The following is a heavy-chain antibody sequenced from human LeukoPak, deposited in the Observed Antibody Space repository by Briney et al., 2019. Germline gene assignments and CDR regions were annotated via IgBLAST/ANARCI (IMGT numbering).Heavy chain of an antibody. CDR3: ARDSASPGIPFDY. CDR1: GGSISSSNW. V-gene: IGHV4-4*02. J-gene: IGHJ4*02. CDR2: IYHSGST. Sequence: PSGTLSLTCAVSGGSISSSNWWSWVRQPPGKGLEWIGEIYHSGSTNYNPSLKSRVTISVDKSKNQFSLKLSSVTAADTAVYYCARDSASPGIPFDYWGQGTLVTVSS. D-gene: IGHD2-15*01.